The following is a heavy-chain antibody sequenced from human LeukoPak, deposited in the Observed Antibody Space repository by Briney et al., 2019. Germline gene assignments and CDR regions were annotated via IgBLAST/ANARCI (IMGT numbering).Heavy chain of an antibody. V-gene: IGHV1-2*02. CDR3: ARDFGSGWYGGGYFDY. J-gene: IGHJ4*02. CDR2: INPNSGGT. D-gene: IGHD6-19*01. CDR1: GYTFTGYY. Sequence: GASVKVSCKASGYTFTGYYMHWVRQAPGQGLEWMGWINPNSGGTNYAQKFQGRVTMTRDTSISTAYMELSRLRSDDTAVYYCARDFGSGWYGGGYFDYWGQGTLVTVSS.